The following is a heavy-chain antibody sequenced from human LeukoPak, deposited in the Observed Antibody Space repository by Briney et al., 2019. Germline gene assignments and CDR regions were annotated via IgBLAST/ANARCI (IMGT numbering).Heavy chain of an antibody. CDR1: GITFSNYA. Sequence: GGSLRLSCAASGITFSNYAMSWIRHAPGKGLDWVSAVSGGGEDTYYPDSVKGRFTISRDNSKNTLYLQMNSLRVEDTAIYYCAKPRAMTTGVGRYFDLWGRGTLVTVSS. V-gene: IGHV3-23*01. J-gene: IGHJ2*01. CDR3: AKPRAMTTGVGRYFDL. D-gene: IGHD1-1*01. CDR2: VSGGGEDT.